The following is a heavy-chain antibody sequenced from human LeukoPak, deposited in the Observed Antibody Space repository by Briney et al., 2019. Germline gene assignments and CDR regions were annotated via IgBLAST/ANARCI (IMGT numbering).Heavy chain of an antibody. Sequence: SVKVCCKASGGTFSSYAISWVRQAPGQGLEWMGRIIPILGIANYAQKFQGRVTITADKSTSTAYMELSSLRSEDTAVYYCAHGYCSGGSCYLSLYYGMDVWGQGTTVTVSS. CDR1: GGTFSSYA. CDR2: IIPILGIA. V-gene: IGHV1-69*04. J-gene: IGHJ6*02. CDR3: AHGYCSGGSCYLSLYYGMDV. D-gene: IGHD2-15*01.